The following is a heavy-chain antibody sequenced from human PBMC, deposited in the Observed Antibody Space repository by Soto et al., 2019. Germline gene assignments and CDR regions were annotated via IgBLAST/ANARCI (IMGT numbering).Heavy chain of an antibody. J-gene: IGHJ6*02. CDR2: IIPISGTA. V-gene: IGHV1-69*01. D-gene: IGHD2-2*01. CDR3: ARSQGSSTSLEIYYYYYYGMAV. Sequence: QVQLVQSGAEVKKPGSSVKVSCKASGGTFSSYAISWVRQAPGQGLEWMGGIIPISGTANYAQKFQGRVTITADESPSTVYMELSSLRSEDTAVYFCARSQGSSTSLEIYYYYYYGMAVWGQGTTVTGSS. CDR1: GGTFSSYA.